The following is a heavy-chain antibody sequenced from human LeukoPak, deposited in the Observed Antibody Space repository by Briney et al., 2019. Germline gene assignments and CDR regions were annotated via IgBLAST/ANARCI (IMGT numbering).Heavy chain of an antibody. CDR3: ARDQYYGSRGYWSSRYFHY. CDR1: GFSLTTSGVG. D-gene: IGHD3-22*01. J-gene: IGHJ4*02. V-gene: IGHV2-5*01. CDR2: IFWSDDK. Sequence: SGPTLVNPTQTLTLTCNFSGFSLTTSGVGVGWIRQPPGKALEWLGIIFWSDDKRYSPSLKSRLTITKDTSKNQVVLTISNVDPVDTATYYCARDQYYGSRGYWSSRYFHYWGQGSLVTVSS.